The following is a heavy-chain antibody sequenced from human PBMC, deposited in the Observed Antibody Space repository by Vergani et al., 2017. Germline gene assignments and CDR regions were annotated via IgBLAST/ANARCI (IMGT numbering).Heavy chain of an antibody. D-gene: IGHD5-18*01. Sequence: QVQLQQWGAGLLKPSETLSLTCAVYGGSFSGYYWSWIRQPPGKGLEWVGEINHSGSTNYNPSLKSRVTISVDTSKNQSSRKLSSVTAADTAVYYCALWAVDTAMVTDAFDIWGQGTMVTVSS. J-gene: IGHJ3*02. CDR3: ALWAVDTAMVTDAFDI. CDR1: GGSFSGYY. V-gene: IGHV4-34*01. CDR2: INHSGST.